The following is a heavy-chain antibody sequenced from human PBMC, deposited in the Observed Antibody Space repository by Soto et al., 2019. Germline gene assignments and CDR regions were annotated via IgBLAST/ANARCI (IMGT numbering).Heavy chain of an antibody. J-gene: IGHJ3*02. D-gene: IGHD6-13*01. CDR3: ATGYSRPDAFDI. V-gene: IGHV1-24*01. CDR1: GYTLTELS. Sequence: GASVKVSCKVSGYTLTELSMHWVRQAPGKGLEWMGGFDPEDGETIYAQKFQGRVTMTEDTSTDTAYMELSSLRSEDTAVYYCATGYSRPDAFDIWGQGTMVTVSS. CDR2: FDPEDGET.